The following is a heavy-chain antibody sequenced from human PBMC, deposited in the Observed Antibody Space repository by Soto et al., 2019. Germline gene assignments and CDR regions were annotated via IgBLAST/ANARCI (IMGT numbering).Heavy chain of an antibody. CDR1: GGSISSSGHN. CDR2: ILYSGTT. J-gene: IGHJ6*02. Sequence: SETLSLTCTASGGSISSSGHNWGWIRQPPGRGLEWIGTILYSGTTYYNPSLRSRVTLSVDTSKSQFSLKLSSVTAADTAVYYCARGGAAGGAYHYYVLDVWGQGTTVTVSS. D-gene: IGHD6-13*01. CDR3: ARGGAAGGAYHYYVLDV. V-gene: IGHV4-39*01.